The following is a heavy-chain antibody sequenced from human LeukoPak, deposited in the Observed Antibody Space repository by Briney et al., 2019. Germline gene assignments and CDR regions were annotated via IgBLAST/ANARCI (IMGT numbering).Heavy chain of an antibody. Sequence: PSETLSLTCTVSGGSISSYYWSWIRQPPGKGLEWIGEINHSGSTNYNPSLKSRVTISVDTSKNQFSLKLSSVTAADTAVYHCARGGESSSTSCSYDYWGQGTLVTVSS. J-gene: IGHJ4*02. V-gene: IGHV4-34*01. CDR3: ARGGESSSTSCSYDY. CDR2: INHSGST. CDR1: GGSISSYY. D-gene: IGHD2-2*01.